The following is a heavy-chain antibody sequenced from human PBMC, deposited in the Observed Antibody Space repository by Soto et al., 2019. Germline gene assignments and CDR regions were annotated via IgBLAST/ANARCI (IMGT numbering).Heavy chain of an antibody. CDR1: GFTFSRDG. CDR3: AKERATTTAFDY. Sequence: GGSLRLSCAASGFTFSRDGMSWVRQAPGKGLEWVSLITDNGGSTYYADSVKGRFTISRDNTKNTLFLQMNRLRAEDTAVYYCAKERATTTAFDYWGQGARVTVSS. D-gene: IGHD4-17*01. V-gene: IGHV3-23*01. CDR2: ITDNGGST. J-gene: IGHJ4*02.